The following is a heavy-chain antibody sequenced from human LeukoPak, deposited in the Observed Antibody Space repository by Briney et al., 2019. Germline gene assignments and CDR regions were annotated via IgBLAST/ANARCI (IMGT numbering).Heavy chain of an antibody. J-gene: IGHJ4*02. CDR3: ARGQYYYDSSGYSLLFDY. V-gene: IGHV3-30*04. D-gene: IGHD3-22*01. Sequence: PGGSLRLSCAASGFTFSSYAMHWVRQAPGKGLEWVAVISYDGSNKYYADSVKGRFTISRDNSKNTLYLQMNSLRAEDTAVYYCARGQYYYDSSGYSLLFDYWGQGTLVTVSS. CDR1: GFTFSSYA. CDR2: ISYDGSNK.